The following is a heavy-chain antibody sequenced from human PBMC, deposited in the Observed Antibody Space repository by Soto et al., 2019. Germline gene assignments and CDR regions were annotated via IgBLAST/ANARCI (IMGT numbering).Heavy chain of an antibody. CDR2: IYYSGST. V-gene: IGHV4-39*01. Sequence: HLQLQGSGRGLVKPSENLSLTCTVSGGSIISSSYYWGWIRQPPGKGLEWIGSIYYSGSTYYSPSLKSRVTISVDTSKNQFSLKLSSVTAADTAVYYCARQDCRGGSCYSDYWGQGTLVTVSS. D-gene: IGHD2-15*01. CDR3: ARQDCRGGSCYSDY. J-gene: IGHJ4*02. CDR1: GGSIISSSYY.